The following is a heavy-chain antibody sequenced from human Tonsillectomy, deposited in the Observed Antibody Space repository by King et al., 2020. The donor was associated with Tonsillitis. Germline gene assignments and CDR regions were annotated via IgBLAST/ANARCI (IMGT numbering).Heavy chain of an antibody. CDR1: GYTFTNSW. CDR2: IYPDDSNT. CDR3: ARLRVTWAAPRDIVAGGGKQYFLDF. J-gene: IGHJ4*02. V-gene: IGHV5-51*01. Sequence: AQLVQSGAEVGKPGESLKISCKASGYTFTNSWIGWVRQMPGKGLEWMGSIYPDDSNTTYRPSFQGQVTMSADKSISTVYLQWRSLKASGTAMYYCARLRVTWAAPRDIVAGGGKQYFLDFGGQGTLVTVSP. D-gene: IGHD6-6*01.